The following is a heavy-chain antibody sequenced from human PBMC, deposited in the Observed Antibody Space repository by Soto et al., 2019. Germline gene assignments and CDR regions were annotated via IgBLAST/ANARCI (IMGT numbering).Heavy chain of an antibody. J-gene: IGHJ3*02. V-gene: IGHV3-23*01. Sequence: EVQLLESGGGLVQPGESLRLSCAVSGFIFGNYMMTWVRQAPGKGLEWVSTIRDSGDSTYYADSVKGRFTISRDNFKNTLYLELDSLGAEDTAVYYCAPHVYCSGGSCHYDAFDIRGQGAMVTVSS. CDR2: IRDSGDST. CDR1: GFIFGNYM. CDR3: APHVYCSGGSCHYDAFDI. D-gene: IGHD2-15*01.